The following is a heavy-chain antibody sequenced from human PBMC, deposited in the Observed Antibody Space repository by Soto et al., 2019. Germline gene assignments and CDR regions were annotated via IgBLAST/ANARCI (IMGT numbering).Heavy chain of an antibody. CDR1: GAFVSSSDYH. J-gene: IGHJ4*02. D-gene: IGHD4-17*01. CDR3: ARQRDSTVFDY. CDR2: ISYSGNT. Sequence: SETLSLTCSVAGAFVSSSDYHWTWIRQSPGKGLEWIGYISYSGNTNYDPSLESRVTISLDTSNNQFSMSLRSVTAADTATYYCARQRDSTVFDYWGRGPLVTVSS. V-gene: IGHV4-61*08.